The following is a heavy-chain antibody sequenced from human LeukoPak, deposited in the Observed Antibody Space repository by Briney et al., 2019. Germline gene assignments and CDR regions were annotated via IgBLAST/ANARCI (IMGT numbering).Heavy chain of an antibody. Sequence: GGSLRLSCAASGFTFSSYSMNWVRQAPGKGLEWVSSISSSSSYIYYADSVKGRFTISRDNAKNSLYLQMNSLRAEDTAVYYCARYGGSTTQHNWFDPWGQGTLVTVSS. J-gene: IGHJ5*02. CDR2: ISSSSSYI. D-gene: IGHD2-2*01. CDR1: GFTFSSYS. V-gene: IGHV3-21*01. CDR3: ARYGGSTTQHNWFDP.